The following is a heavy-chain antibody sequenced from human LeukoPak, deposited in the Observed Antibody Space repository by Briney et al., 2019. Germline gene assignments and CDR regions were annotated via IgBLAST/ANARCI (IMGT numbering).Heavy chain of an antibody. CDR2: IRYDGSSK. Sequence: GGSLRLSCAASGFTFSTYGMYWVRQAPGKGLEWVAFIRYDGSSKYYADSVKGRFIISRDNYKNTPFLQMNSLRAEDAAIYYCAKDSYLHYDSSGYYYNYYYYYMDVWGKGTTVTVSS. CDR1: GFTFSTYG. D-gene: IGHD3-22*01. V-gene: IGHV3-30*02. J-gene: IGHJ6*03. CDR3: AKDSYLHYDSSGYYYNYYYYYMDV.